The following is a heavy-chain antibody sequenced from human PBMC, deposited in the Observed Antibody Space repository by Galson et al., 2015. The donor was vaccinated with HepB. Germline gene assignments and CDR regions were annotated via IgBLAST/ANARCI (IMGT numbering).Heavy chain of an antibody. Sequence: SLRLSCAASGFTFSGYWMSWVRQAPGKGLEWVANIKQDGSEKYYVDSVKGRFTISRDNAKNSLYLQMNSLRAEDTAVYYCARDLPYYDILTGYFSYYMDVWGKGTTVTVSS. CDR1: GFTFSGYW. CDR2: IKQDGSEK. V-gene: IGHV3-7*01. J-gene: IGHJ6*03. D-gene: IGHD3-9*01. CDR3: ARDLPYYDILTGYFSYYMDV.